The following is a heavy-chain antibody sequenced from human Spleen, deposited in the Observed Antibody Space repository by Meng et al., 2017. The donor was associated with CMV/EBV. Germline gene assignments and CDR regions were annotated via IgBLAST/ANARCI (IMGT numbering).Heavy chain of an antibody. Sequence: GGSLRLSCAASGFTFGSFAMHWVRQAPGKGLEWVAFIRFDDINKYYADSVKGRFTISRDNSKYTLYLQMNSLRAEDTAVYYCAGGSSGVSFDYWGQGTLVTVSS. CDR3: AGGSSGVSFDY. D-gene: IGHD6-19*01. J-gene: IGHJ4*02. CDR1: GFTFGSFA. V-gene: IGHV3-30*02. CDR2: IRFDDINK.